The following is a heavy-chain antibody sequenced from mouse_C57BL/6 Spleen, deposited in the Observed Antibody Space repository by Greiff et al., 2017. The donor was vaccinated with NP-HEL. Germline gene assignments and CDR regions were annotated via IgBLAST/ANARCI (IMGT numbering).Heavy chain of an antibody. D-gene: IGHD2-1*01. V-gene: IGHV1-69*01. CDR3: ARNYGNEYYFDY. CDR2: IDPSDSYT. CDR1: GYTFTSYW. Sequence: QVQLQQPGAELVMPGASVKLSCKASGYTFTSYWMHWVKQRPGQGLEWIGEIDPSDSYTNYNQKFKGKSTLTVDKSSSTAYMQLSSLTSEDSAVYYCARNYGNEYYFDYWGQGTTLTVSS. J-gene: IGHJ2*01.